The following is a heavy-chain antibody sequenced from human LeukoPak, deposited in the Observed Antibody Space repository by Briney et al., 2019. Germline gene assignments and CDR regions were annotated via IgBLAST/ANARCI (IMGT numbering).Heavy chain of an antibody. CDR1: GFTFRSYW. V-gene: IGHV3-7*01. D-gene: IGHD6-19*01. CDR3: ATDPHYSSGWNDY. Sequence: GGSLRLSCAASGFTFRSYWMKWVRQTPGKGLEWVANIKPDGTEKYYLDSVKGRFTISRDNAKNSLYLQMNSLRAEDTAVYYCATDPHYSSGWNDYWGQGTLVTVSS. CDR2: IKPDGTEK. J-gene: IGHJ4*02.